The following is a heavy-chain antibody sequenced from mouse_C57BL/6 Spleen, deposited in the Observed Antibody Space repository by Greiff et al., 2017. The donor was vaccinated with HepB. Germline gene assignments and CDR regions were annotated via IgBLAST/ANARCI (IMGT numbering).Heavy chain of an antibody. CDR3: ARYRSYDCFDY. CDR2: ISYDGSN. V-gene: IGHV3-6*01. J-gene: IGHJ2*01. D-gene: IGHD2-12*01. Sequence: ESGPGLVKPSQSLSLTCSVTGYSITSGYYWNWIRQFPGNKLEWMGYISYDGSNNYNPSLKNRISITRDTSKNQFFLKLNSVTTEDTATYYCARYRSYDCFDYWGQGTTLTVSS. CDR1: GYSITSGYY.